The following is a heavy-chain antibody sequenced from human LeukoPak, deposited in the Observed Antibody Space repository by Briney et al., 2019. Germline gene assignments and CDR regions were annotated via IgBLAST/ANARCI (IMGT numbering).Heavy chain of an antibody. V-gene: IGHV4-34*01. CDR2: INHSGST. CDR3: TRVGVYAFDY. D-gene: IGHD2-8*01. Sequence: SEALFLTCGVYCGSFSGYYWRWIRQPPGKGVGWIGEINHSGSTNYNPSLKSRVTISVDTSKNQFSLKLSSVTAADTAVYYCTRVGVYAFDYWGQGTLVTVSS. CDR1: CGSFSGYY. J-gene: IGHJ4*02.